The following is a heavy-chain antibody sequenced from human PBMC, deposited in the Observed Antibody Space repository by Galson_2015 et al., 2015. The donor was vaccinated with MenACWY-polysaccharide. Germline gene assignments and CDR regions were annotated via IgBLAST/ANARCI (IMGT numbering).Heavy chain of an antibody. V-gene: IGHV7-4-1*02. CDR2: INTNTGNP. Sequence: SVKVSCKASGYTFTTYAMNWVRQAPGQGLEWMGGINTNTGNPTYAQGFTGRFVFSLDASVSTAYLQISSLKAEDTAVYYCARDPKPKASSVATGRVGHRGQGTLGT. J-gene: IGHJ4*02. D-gene: IGHD1-14*01. CDR3: ARDPKPKASSVATGRVGH. CDR1: GYTFTTYA.